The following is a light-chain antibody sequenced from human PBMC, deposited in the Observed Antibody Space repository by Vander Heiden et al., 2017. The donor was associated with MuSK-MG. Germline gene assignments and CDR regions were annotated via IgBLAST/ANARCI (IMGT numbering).Light chain of an antibody. CDR3: MQSVLLPLT. J-gene: IGKJ4*01. V-gene: IGKV2D-29*01. Sequence: DIVMTHTRLSLSVTPGQPASISCQSTQTLLFSDGKTYLSWYLQKPGQPPQLLIYEVSNRFSGVPDRFSGSGSGTDFTLKISRVEPEDVGVYYCMQSVLLPLTFGGWTKVEIK. CDR2: EVS. CDR1: QTLLFSDGKTY.